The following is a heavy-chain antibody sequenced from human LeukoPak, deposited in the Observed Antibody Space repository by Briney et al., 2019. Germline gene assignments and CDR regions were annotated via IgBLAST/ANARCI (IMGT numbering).Heavy chain of an antibody. V-gene: IGHV3-74*01. J-gene: IGHJ6*03. CDR1: GFSFSAYW. CDR2: INSDGSST. Sequence: PGGSLRLSCVASGFSFSAYWMHWVRQAPGKGLMWVSHINSDGSSTRYADSVKGRFTISRDNAKNTLYLQVNSLRVEDTAVYYCASDGPSGSYYYYYMDVWGKGTTVTVSS. CDR3: ASDGPSGSYYYYYMDV. D-gene: IGHD1-26*01.